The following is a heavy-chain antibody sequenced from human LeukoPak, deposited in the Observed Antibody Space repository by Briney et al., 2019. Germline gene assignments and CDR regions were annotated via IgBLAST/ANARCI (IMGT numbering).Heavy chain of an antibody. CDR1: GYTFTDYY. V-gene: IGHV1-2*02. CDR3: ARVVDGYNYGAFDI. D-gene: IGHD5-24*01. J-gene: IGHJ3*02. CDR2: INPNSGGT. Sequence: ASVKVSFKASGYTFTDYYIHWVRQAPGQGLEWMGWINPNSGGTKYARRFQGRVTMTGDASISTAYTELSSLRSDDTAVYYCARVVDGYNYGAFDIWGQGTVVTVSS.